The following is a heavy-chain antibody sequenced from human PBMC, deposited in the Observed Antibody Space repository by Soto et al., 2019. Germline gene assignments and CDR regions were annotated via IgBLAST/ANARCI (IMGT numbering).Heavy chain of an antibody. D-gene: IGHD4-17*01. V-gene: IGHV3-23*01. CDR2: ISGSGGST. J-gene: IGHJ4*02. CDR3: ANINYGDYWVIGYFDY. CDR1: GFTFSSYA. Sequence: GGSLRLSCAASGFTFSSYAMSWVRQAPGKGLEWVSAISGSGGSTYYADSGKGRFTISRDNSKNTLYLQMNSLRAEDTAVYYCANINYGDYWVIGYFDYWGQGTLVTVSS.